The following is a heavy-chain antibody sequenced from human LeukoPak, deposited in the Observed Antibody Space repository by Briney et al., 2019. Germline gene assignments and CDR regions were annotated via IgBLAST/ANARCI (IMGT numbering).Heavy chain of an antibody. Sequence: PGGSLRLSCAASGFTFSNHWMRWVRQVPGKGLVSVSRIHIDENRKTYADSVKGRFTISRDNTKNTLYLQMNSLGVEDTAVYYCVRGSSDWNGMDVWGQGTTVTVSS. D-gene: IGHD6-19*01. CDR2: IHIDENRK. CDR3: VRGSSDWNGMDV. J-gene: IGHJ6*02. V-gene: IGHV3-74*01. CDR1: GFTFSNHW.